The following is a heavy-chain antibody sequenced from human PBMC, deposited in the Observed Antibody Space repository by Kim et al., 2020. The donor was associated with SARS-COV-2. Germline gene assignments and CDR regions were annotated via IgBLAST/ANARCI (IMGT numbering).Heavy chain of an antibody. J-gene: IGHJ6*02. D-gene: IGHD3-10*01. V-gene: IGHV3-33*06. CDR3: AKSEVRGVIPSLMDV. CDR2: IWYDGSNK. Sequence: GGSLRLSCAASGFTFSSYGMHWVRQAPGKGLEWVAVIWYDGSNKYYADSVKGRFTISRDNSKNTLYLQMNSLRAEDTAVYYCAKSEVRGVIPSLMDVWGQGTTVTVSS. CDR1: GFTFSSYG.